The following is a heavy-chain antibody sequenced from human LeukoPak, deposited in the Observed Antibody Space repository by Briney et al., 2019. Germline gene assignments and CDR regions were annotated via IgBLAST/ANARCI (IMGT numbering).Heavy chain of an antibody. Sequence: GASVKVSCKASGYTFTGYYMHWVRQAPGQGLEWMGWINPNSGGTNYAQKFQGRVTMTRGTSISTAYMELSRLRSDDTAVYYCARGGALGYSYGYDWFDPWGQGTLVTVSS. D-gene: IGHD5-18*01. J-gene: IGHJ5*02. V-gene: IGHV1-2*02. CDR3: ARGGALGYSYGYDWFDP. CDR1: GYTFTGYY. CDR2: INPNSGGT.